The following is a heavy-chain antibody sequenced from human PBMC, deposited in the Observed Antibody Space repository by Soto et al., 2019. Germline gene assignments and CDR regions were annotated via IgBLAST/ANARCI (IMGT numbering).Heavy chain of an antibody. CDR1: GDSVSSNSVV. J-gene: IGHJ4*02. Sequence: SQTLSLTCVISGDSVSSNSVVWSWIRQSPSRGLEWLGRTYYRSKWYNDYATSVKSRVTINPDTSKNQFSLQLDSVTPEDTAVAYCARGTAVTGLDYWGQGALVTVSS. CDR2: TYYRSKWYN. D-gene: IGHD6-19*01. CDR3: ARGTAVTGLDY. V-gene: IGHV6-1*01.